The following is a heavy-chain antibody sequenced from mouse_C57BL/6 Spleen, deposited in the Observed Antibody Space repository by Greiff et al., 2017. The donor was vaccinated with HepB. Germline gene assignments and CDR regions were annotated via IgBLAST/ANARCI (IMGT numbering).Heavy chain of an antibody. D-gene: IGHD1-1*01. J-gene: IGHJ2*01. CDR1: GFTFSDYG. CDR2: ISSGSSTI. Sequence: EVQVVESGGGLVKPGGSLKLSCAASGFTFSDYGMHWVRQAPEKGLEWVAYISSGSSTIYYADTVKGRFTISRDNAKTTLFLQMTSLRSEDTAMYYCAIRGYYGSSYGFGYWGQGTTLTVSS. CDR3: AIRGYYGSSYGFGY. V-gene: IGHV5-17*01.